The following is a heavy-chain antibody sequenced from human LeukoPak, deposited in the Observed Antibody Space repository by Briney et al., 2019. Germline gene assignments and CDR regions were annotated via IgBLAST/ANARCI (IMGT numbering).Heavy chain of an antibody. D-gene: IGHD2-15*01. Sequence: SVKVSCKASGGTFSSYAISWVRQAPGQGLEWMGGIIPIFGTANYAQKFQGRVTMTRNTSISTAYMELSSLRSEDTAVYYCARVDDEYCSGGSCYYYYGMDVWGQGTTVTVSS. V-gene: IGHV1-69*05. CDR2: IIPIFGTA. CDR1: GGTFSSYA. CDR3: ARVDDEYCSGGSCYYYYGMDV. J-gene: IGHJ6*02.